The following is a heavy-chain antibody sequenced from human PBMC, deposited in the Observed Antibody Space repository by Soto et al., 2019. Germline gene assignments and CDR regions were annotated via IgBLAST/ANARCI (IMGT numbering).Heavy chain of an antibody. CDR3: AKDLGYRSGYGPVDY. CDR2: ISGSGGST. Sequence: EVQLLESGGGLVQPVGSLRLSCAASGFTFSSYAMSWVRQAPGKGLEWVSAISGSGGSTYYADSVKGRFTISRDNSKNTLYLEMNSLRAEDTAVYYCAKDLGYRSGYGPVDYWVQGTLVTVSS. D-gene: IGHD5-18*01. CDR1: GFTFSSYA. V-gene: IGHV3-23*01. J-gene: IGHJ4*02.